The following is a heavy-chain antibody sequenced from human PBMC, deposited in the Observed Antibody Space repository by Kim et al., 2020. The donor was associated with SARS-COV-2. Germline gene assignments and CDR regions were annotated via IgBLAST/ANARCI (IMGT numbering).Heavy chain of an antibody. D-gene: IGHD3-3*01. CDR3: AKSDFWSGYWGGIDY. Sequence: GGSRRLSCAASGFTFDDYAMHWVRQAPGKGLEWVSGISWNSGSIGYADSVKGRFTMSRDNAKNSLYLQMNSLRAEDTALYYCAKSDFWSGYWGGIDYWG. V-gene: IGHV3-9*01. J-gene: IGHJ4*01. CDR2: ISWNSGSI. CDR1: GFTFDDYA.